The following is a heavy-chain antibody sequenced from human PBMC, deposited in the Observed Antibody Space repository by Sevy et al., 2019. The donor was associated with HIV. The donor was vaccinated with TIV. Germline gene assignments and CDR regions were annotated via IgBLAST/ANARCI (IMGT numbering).Heavy chain of an antibody. CDR3: AGEGDWIGIDCYDDWRLPSYYNYPMDV. CDR1: GFTFISFT. CDR2: ISNSPSYI. J-gene: IGHJ6*02. V-gene: IGHV3-21*01. Sequence: GGSLRLSCAASGFTFISFTMNWVRQAPGKGLEWVSSISNSPSYIYYADSVKGRFTISKGNAKNSLYLQMNSLRVEDTAEYYCAGEGDWIGIDCYDDWRLPSYYNYPMDVWGQGTTVTVSS. D-gene: IGHD2-21*02.